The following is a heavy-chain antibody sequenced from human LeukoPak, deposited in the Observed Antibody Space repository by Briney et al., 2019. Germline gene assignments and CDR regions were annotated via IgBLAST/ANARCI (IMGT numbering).Heavy chain of an antibody. CDR2: IYYSGST. V-gene: IGHV4-30-4*08. CDR1: GGSISRGDYY. CDR3: ARDLFPYDSSGYYYVGYFDL. Sequence: SQTLSLTCTVSGGSISRGDYYWIYIRQPPGKGLEWCGYIYYSGSTYYNPSLKSRVTISVDTSKNQFSLKLSSVTAADTAVYYCARDLFPYDSSGYYYVGYFDLWGRGTLVTVSS. D-gene: IGHD3-22*01. J-gene: IGHJ2*01.